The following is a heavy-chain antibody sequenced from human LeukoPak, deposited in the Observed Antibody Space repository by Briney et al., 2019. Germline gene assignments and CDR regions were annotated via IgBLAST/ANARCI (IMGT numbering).Heavy chain of an antibody. CDR2: ISSSGSTI. CDR3: ARGSRITQY. J-gene: IGHJ4*02. CDR1: GFTFSSYE. D-gene: IGHD3-10*01. Sequence: GGSLRLSCAASGFTFSSYEMNWVRQAPGKGLEWVSYISSSGSTIYYADSVKGRFTISRDNAKNSLYLQMSSLRAEDTAVYYCARGSRITQYWGQGTLVTVSS. V-gene: IGHV3-48*03.